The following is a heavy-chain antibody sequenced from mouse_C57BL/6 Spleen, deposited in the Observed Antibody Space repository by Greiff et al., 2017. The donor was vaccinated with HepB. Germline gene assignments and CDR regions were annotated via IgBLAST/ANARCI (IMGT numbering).Heavy chain of an antibody. D-gene: IGHD1-1*01. Sequence: EVQRVESEGGLVQPGRSMKLSCTASGFTFSDYYMAWVRQVPEKGLEWVANINYDGSSTYYLDSLKSRFIISRDNAKNILYLQMSSLKSEDTATYYCARVPGSSYGYFDVWGTGTTVTVSS. CDR2: INYDGSST. CDR3: ARVPGSSYGYFDV. V-gene: IGHV5-16*01. CDR1: GFTFSDYY. J-gene: IGHJ1*03.